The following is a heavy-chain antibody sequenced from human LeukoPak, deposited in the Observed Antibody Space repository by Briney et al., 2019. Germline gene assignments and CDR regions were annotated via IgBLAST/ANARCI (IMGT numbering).Heavy chain of an antibody. CDR1: GGSFSGYY. Sequence: SETLSLTCAVYGGSFSGYYWSWIRQPPGKGLEWIGEINHSGSTNYNPSLKSRVTISVDTSKNQFSLKLSSVTAADTAVYYCARRPSYYDILTGYDYYYYYYMDVWGKGTTVTISS. CDR3: ARRPSYYDILTGYDYYYYYYMDV. V-gene: IGHV4-34*01. CDR2: INHSGST. J-gene: IGHJ6*03. D-gene: IGHD3-9*01.